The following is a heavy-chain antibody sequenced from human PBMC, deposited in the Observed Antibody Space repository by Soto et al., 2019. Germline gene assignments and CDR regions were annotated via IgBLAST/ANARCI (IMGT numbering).Heavy chain of an antibody. V-gene: IGHV4-30-4*01. CDR1: GGSISSGDYY. J-gene: IGHJ4*02. D-gene: IGHD3-3*01. Sequence: QVQLQESGPGLVKPSQTLSLTCTVSGGSISSGDYYWSWIRQPPGKGLEWIGYIYYSGSTYYNPSLKSRVTISVDTSKNQFSLKLSSVTAADTAVYYCARGGYDFWSGYYPPRNLNYFDYRGQGTLVTVSS. CDR2: IYYSGST. CDR3: ARGGYDFWSGYYPPRNLNYFDY.